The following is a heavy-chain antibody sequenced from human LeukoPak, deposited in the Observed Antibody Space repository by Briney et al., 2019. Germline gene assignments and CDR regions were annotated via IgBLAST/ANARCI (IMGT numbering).Heavy chain of an antibody. J-gene: IGHJ2*01. CDR3: ARATIFGVVAHWYFDL. Sequence: SETLSLTCTVSGGSISSGGYYWSWIRQPPGKGLEWIGYIYHSGSTYYNPSLKSRVTISVDRSKNQFSLKLSSVTAADTAVYYCARATIFGVVAHWYFDLWGRGTLVTVSS. CDR2: IYHSGST. V-gene: IGHV4-30-2*01. D-gene: IGHD3-3*01. CDR1: GGSISSGGYY.